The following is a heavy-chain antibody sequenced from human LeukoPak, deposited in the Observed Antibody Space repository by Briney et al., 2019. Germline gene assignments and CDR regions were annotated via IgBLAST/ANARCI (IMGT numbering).Heavy chain of an antibody. CDR1: GGSISSYY. CDR2: IYYSGST. Sequence: SETLSLTCTVSGGSISSYYWSWIRQPPGKGLEWIGYIYYSGSTNYNPSLKIRGTISVDTSKNQFSLKLSSVTAADTAVYYCARIGEMTFDYWGQGTLVTVSS. D-gene: IGHD5-24*01. CDR3: ARIGEMTFDY. J-gene: IGHJ4*02. V-gene: IGHV4-59*01.